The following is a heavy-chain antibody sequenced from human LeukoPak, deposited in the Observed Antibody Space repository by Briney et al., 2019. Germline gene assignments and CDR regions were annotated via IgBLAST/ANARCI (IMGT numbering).Heavy chain of an antibody. V-gene: IGHV3-13*04. Sequence: PGGSLRLSCAASGFTFSIYDMHCVRKATGKGLEWVSLIGRAGDTHYAGSVKGRFTISRENAKNSLYLQMDSLRAGDTAVYYCARDSSGWGLDVWGPGTTVTVSS. CDR1: GFTFSIYD. CDR2: IGRAGDT. D-gene: IGHD6-19*01. CDR3: ARDSSGWGLDV. J-gene: IGHJ6*02.